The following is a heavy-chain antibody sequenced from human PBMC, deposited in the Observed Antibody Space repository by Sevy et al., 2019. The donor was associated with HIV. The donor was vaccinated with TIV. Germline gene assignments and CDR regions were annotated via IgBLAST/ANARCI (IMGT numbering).Heavy chain of an antibody. V-gene: IGHV3-23*01. D-gene: IGHD3-3*01. CDR3: ARGLGSAYYNFDY. CDR1: GFTFSTYA. J-gene: IGHJ4*02. Sequence: GGSLRLSCAVSGFTFSTYAMSWVRQAPGKGLEWVSAISGSGGSSTYYADSVKGRFTISRDNSKNTLYLQMNSLRAEDTAVYSCARGLGSAYYNFDYWGQGALVTVSS. CDR2: ISGSGGSST.